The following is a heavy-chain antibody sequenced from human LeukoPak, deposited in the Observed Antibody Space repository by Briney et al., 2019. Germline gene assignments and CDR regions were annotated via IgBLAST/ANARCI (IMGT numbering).Heavy chain of an antibody. V-gene: IGHV3-15*01. Sequence: PGGSLRLSCAASGFTFSNAWMSWVRQAPGKGLEWVGRVKSKTDGGTTDYAAPVKGRFTISRDDSKNTLYLQMNSLKTEDTAVYYCTTDKIRFFGYYYGSGSFDYWGQGTLVTVSS. D-gene: IGHD3-10*01. CDR1: GFTFSNAW. CDR2: VKSKTDGGTT. J-gene: IGHJ4*02. CDR3: TTDKIRFFGYYYGSGSFDY.